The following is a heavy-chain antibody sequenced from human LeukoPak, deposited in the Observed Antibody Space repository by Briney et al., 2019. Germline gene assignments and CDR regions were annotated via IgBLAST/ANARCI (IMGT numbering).Heavy chain of an antibody. CDR1: GYTFTSYD. CDR3: ARHPVGRGSYSYFDY. J-gene: IGHJ4*02. Sequence: ASVKVSCKASGYTFTSYDINWVRQATGQGLEWMGWMNPNSGNTGYAQKFQGRVTMTRNTSISTAYLQWSSLKASDTAMYYCARHPVGRGSYSYFDYWGQGTLVTVSS. CDR2: MNPNSGNT. V-gene: IGHV1-8*01. D-gene: IGHD1-26*01.